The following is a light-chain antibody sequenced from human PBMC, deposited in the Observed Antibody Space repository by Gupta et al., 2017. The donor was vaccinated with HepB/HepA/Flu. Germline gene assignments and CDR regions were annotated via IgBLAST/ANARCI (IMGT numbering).Light chain of an antibody. CDR3: AAWDDSLNAWV. CDR1: SSNIGSNI. Sequence: QSVLTQPPSASETPGQRLTISCSGSSSNIGSNIVNWYQQFPGAAPKLFIYSNDQRPSGVPDRFSGSKSGTSASLAISGLQSEDEADYYCAAWDDSLNAWVFGGGTKLTVL. CDR2: SND. V-gene: IGLV1-44*01. J-gene: IGLJ3*02.